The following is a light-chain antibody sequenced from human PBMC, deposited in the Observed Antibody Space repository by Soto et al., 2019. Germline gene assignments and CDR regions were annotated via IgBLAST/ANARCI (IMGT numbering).Light chain of an antibody. CDR1: QSVDIS. CDR2: GAS. V-gene: IGKV3-15*01. Sequence: EIVLTQSPATLSVSPGGRVILSCRASQSVDISLAWYQQKPGQAPRLLIYGASTRATDMPGTFSGRGSGTEFTLTITSLRPEDFGVYYCQQYRSWPRTFGQGTKVDIK. J-gene: IGKJ1*01. CDR3: QQYRSWPRT.